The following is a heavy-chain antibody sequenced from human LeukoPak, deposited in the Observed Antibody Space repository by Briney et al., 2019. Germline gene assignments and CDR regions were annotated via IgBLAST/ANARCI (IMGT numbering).Heavy chain of an antibody. D-gene: IGHD5-18*01. CDR1: GGTFSSYA. Sequence: SVKVSCKASGGTFSSYAISWLRQAPGQGLEWMGGIIPIFGTANYAQKFQGRVTITADKSTSTAYMELSSLRSEDTAVYYCATDTAGVNYFDYWGQGTLVTVSS. CDR3: ATDTAGVNYFDY. CDR2: IIPIFGTA. J-gene: IGHJ4*02. V-gene: IGHV1-69*06.